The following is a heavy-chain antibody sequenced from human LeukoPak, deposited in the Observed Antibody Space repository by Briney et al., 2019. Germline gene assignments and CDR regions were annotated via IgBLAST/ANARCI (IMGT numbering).Heavy chain of an antibody. CDR2: ISYDGSNK. V-gene: IGHV3-30*18. CDR1: GFTFSSYG. D-gene: IGHD4-23*01. J-gene: IGHJ4*02. CDR3: AKEWRQTVVTPDY. Sequence: GGSLRLSCAASGFTFSSYGMHWVRQAPGKGLEWVAVISYDGSNKYYADSVKGRFTISRDNSKNTLYLQMNSLRAEDTAVYYCAKEWRQTVVTPDYWGQGTLVTVSS.